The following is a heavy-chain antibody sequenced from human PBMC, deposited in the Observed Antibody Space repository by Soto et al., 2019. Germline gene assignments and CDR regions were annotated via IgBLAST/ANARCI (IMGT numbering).Heavy chain of an antibody. CDR3: AGAGAAGTTFWVDY. CDR2: ISSGSSYI. D-gene: IGHD1-1*01. CDR1: GFTFSSYS. J-gene: IGHJ4*02. Sequence: EVQLVESGGGLVKPGGSLRLSCAASGFTFSSYSMNWVRQAPGKGLEWVSFISSGSSYIYYADSVKGRFTISRDNAKNSHYLQRNSLRVEDTAVYYCAGAGAAGTTFWVDYWGRGTLVAVSS. V-gene: IGHV3-21*06.